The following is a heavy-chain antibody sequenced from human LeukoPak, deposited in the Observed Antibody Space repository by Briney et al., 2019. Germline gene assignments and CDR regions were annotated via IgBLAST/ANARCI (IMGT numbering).Heavy chain of an antibody. CDR2: IYSGGST. CDR3: ARLGASMVRGVMLGPFY. J-gene: IGHJ4*02. Sequence: GGSLRLSCAASGFTVSSNYMSWVRQAPGKGLEWVSVIYSGGSTYYADSVKGRFTISRDNSKYTLYLQMNSLRAEDTAVYYCARLGASMVRGVMLGPFYWGQGTLVTASS. V-gene: IGHV3-66*01. D-gene: IGHD3-10*01. CDR1: GFTVSSNY.